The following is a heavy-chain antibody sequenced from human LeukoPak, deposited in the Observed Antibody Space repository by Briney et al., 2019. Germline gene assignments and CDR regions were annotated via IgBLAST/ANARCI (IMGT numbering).Heavy chain of an antibody. D-gene: IGHD3-10*01. CDR1: GFTFDDYA. CDR3: ARATDGVSGMDV. V-gene: IGHV3-9*01. J-gene: IGHJ6*02. CDR2: ISWNRGSI. Sequence: GGSLRLSCAASGFTFDDYAMHWVRQAPGKGLEWVSGISWNRGSIGYADSVKGRFTISRDNSKNTLYLQMNSLRAEDTAVYYCARATDGVSGMDVWGQGTTVTVSS.